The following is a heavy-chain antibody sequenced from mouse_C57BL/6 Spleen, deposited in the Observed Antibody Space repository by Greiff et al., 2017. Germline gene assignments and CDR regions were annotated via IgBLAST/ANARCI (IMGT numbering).Heavy chain of an antibody. Sequence: VMLVESGAELVRPGASVKLSCKASGYTFTDYYINWVKQRPGQGLEWIARIYPGSGNTYYNEKFKGKATLTAEKSSSTAYMQLSSLTSEDSAVYFCAREGDGTTVVDWYFDVWGTGTTVTVSS. D-gene: IGHD1-1*01. CDR3: AREGDGTTVVDWYFDV. V-gene: IGHV1-76*01. J-gene: IGHJ1*03. CDR2: IYPGSGNT. CDR1: GYTFTDYY.